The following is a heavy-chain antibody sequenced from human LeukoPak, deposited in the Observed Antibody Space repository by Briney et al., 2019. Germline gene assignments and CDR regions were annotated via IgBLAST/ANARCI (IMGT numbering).Heavy chain of an antibody. CDR1: GFTFSNYG. CDR2: ISYDGSNK. CDR3: ARDIVVVPAAMYGELDY. Sequence: GGSLRLSCAASGFTFSNYGMHWVRQAPGKALEWVAVISYDGSNKYYPDSVKGRFTISRDNSKNTLYLQMNSLRAEDTAVYYCARDIVVVPAAMYGELDYWGQGTLVTVSS. J-gene: IGHJ4*02. V-gene: IGHV3-30*03. D-gene: IGHD2-2*01.